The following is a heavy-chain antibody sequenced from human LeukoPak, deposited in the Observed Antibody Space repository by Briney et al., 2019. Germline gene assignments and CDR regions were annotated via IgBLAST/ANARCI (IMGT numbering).Heavy chain of an antibody. CDR1: GFTFSRHG. Sequence: GRSLRLSCAPSGFTFSRHGMHWVRQAPGKGLEWVAIISNDGSRKYYAHSVEGRFTISRDNSKNTLYLQMNSLRAEDTAVYYCRGGLRDYIDYWGQGTLVTVSS. CDR3: RGGLRDYIDY. D-gene: IGHD5-12*01. CDR2: ISNDGSRK. V-gene: IGHV3-30*03. J-gene: IGHJ4*02.